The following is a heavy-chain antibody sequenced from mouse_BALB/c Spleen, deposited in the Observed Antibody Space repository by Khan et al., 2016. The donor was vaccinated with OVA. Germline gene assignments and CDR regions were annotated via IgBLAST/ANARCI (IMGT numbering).Heavy chain of an antibody. CDR2: IYPGDGDT. Sequence: QVQLQQSGAELVRPGSSVKISCKTSGYAFSNYWMNWVKQRPGQGLEWIGQIYPGDGDTNYNGEFKGKATLTADKSSNTAYMHLSSLTAEDSAVYFCARSGYDFFAYWGQGTLVTGSA. CDR3: ARSGYDFFAY. CDR1: GYAFSNYW. D-gene: IGHD2-14*01. V-gene: IGHV1-80*01. J-gene: IGHJ3*01.